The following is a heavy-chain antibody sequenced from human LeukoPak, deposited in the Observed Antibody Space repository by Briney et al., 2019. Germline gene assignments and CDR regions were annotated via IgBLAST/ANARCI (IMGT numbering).Heavy chain of an antibody. V-gene: IGHV4-38-2*02. D-gene: IGHD1-26*01. J-gene: IGHJ4*02. CDR1: AASIRGYY. Sequence: KPSETLSLTCTVSAASIRGYYWGWIRQPPGKGLEWIGSIYHSGSTYYNTSLKSRVTISVDTSKNQFSLKLSSVTAADTAVYYCARRSGNYYDYWGQGTLVTVSS. CDR2: IYHSGST. CDR3: ARRSGNYYDY.